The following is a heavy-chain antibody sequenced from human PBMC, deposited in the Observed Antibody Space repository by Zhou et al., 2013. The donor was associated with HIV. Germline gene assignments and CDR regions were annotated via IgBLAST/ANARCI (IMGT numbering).Heavy chain of an antibody. V-gene: IGHV1-69*04. J-gene: IGHJ6*03. D-gene: IGHD2-2*01. CDR2: IIPLLDIT. CDR1: GGPFDSIA. CDR3: ASCVVPPGTSYYYYMDV. Sequence: QVQLEQSGAEVKKPGSSVKVSCKASGGPFDSIAITWVRQAPGQGLEWMGRIIPLLDITNYAQKFQGRITITADTSTATVYMELSSLKSEDTAVYYCASCVVPPGTSYYYYMDVWGKGTTVTVSS.